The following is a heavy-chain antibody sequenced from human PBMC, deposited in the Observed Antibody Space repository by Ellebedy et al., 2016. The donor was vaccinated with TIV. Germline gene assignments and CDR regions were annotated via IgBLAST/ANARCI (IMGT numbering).Heavy chain of an antibody. J-gene: IGHJ6*02. CDR2: FSASGGSS. D-gene: IGHD3-9*01. CDR3: AKDIWGRYFDWLPLGYYYYGMDV. CDR1: GFAFTTYA. Sequence: GESLKISCAASGFAFTTYAMSWVRQAPGKGLEWVSGFSASGGSSVYADSVKGRFTISGDNSKNTLYLQMNSLRAEDTALYYCAKDIWGRYFDWLPLGYYYYGMDVWGQGTTVTVSS. V-gene: IGHV3-23*01.